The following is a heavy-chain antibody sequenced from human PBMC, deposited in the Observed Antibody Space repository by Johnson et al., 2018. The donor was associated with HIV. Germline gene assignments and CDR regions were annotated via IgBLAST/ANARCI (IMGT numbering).Heavy chain of an antibody. Sequence: MQLVESGGGLVQPGGSLRLSCAASGFNFGGYWMSWVRQAPGKGLEWVANIKQDGSEKYYVDSVKGLFTISRDNAKDSLYLQMNSLRPDDTAVYYCARGGSSWYLRAFDIWGQGTMVTVSS. D-gene: IGHD6-13*01. J-gene: IGHJ3*02. CDR2: IKQDGSEK. V-gene: IGHV3-7*05. CDR1: GFNFGGYW. CDR3: ARGGSSWYLRAFDI.